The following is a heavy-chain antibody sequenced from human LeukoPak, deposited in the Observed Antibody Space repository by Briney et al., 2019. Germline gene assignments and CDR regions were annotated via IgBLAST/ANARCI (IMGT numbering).Heavy chain of an antibody. CDR1: GFTFSSYA. Sequence: GGSLRLSCAASGFTFSSYAMSWVRQAPGKGLEWVSAISGSGGSTYYADSVKGRFTISRDNSKNTLYLQMNSLRAEDTAVYYCAKDLDYGDYASGYWGQRTLVTVSS. V-gene: IGHV3-23*01. CDR2: ISGSGGST. J-gene: IGHJ4*02. D-gene: IGHD4-17*01. CDR3: AKDLDYGDYASGY.